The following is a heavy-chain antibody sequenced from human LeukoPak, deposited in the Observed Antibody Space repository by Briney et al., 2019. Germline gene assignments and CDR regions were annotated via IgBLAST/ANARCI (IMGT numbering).Heavy chain of an antibody. V-gene: IGHV3-30*02. CDR3: ARDAYSNFYYYYMDV. D-gene: IGHD4-11*01. Sequence: GGSLRLSCAASGFIFSSYGMHWVRQAPGKGLEWVAFIRYDGSNKYYADSVKGRFTISRDNSKNTLYLQMNSLRAEDTALYYCARDAYSNFYYYYMDVWGKGTTVTVSS. CDR2: IRYDGSNK. CDR1: GFIFSSYG. J-gene: IGHJ6*03.